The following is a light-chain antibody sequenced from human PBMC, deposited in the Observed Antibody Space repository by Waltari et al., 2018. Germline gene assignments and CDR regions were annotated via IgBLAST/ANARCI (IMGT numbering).Light chain of an antibody. J-gene: IGLJ2*01. CDR2: EDR. CDR3: PAWDSSIV. Sequence: SYELTQPPSVSVSPGQTASTTCSGDKEGDKYASWYQQKPGQSPVRGLYEDRRRPSGIPELFAGSNSGNTATLTISGTQAMAEADYYCPAWDSSIVFGGGTKLTVL. V-gene: IGLV3-1*01. CDR1: KEGDKY.